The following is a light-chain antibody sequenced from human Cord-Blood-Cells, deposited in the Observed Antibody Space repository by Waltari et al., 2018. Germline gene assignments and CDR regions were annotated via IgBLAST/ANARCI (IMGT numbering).Light chain of an antibody. CDR1: QSISSW. J-gene: IGKJ1*01. Sequence: DIQMTQSPSTLSASVGDRVTITCRASQSISSWLAWYQQKPGKAPKLLIYKASSLESGVPSRFGSSGSGTEFTLTVSSLQPDDFATYCCQQYNSYWTFGQGTKVEIK. V-gene: IGKV1-5*03. CDR3: QQYNSYWT. CDR2: KAS.